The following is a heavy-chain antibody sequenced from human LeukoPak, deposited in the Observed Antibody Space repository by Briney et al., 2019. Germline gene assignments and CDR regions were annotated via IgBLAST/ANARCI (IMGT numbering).Heavy chain of an antibody. CDR1: GGSFSGYY. Sequence: SETLSLTCAVYGGSFSGYYWSWIRQPPGKGLEWIGEINHSGSTNYNPSLKSRVTISVDTSKNQFSLKLSSVTAADTAVYYYARALYYYGSGSYLYWGQGTLVTVSS. V-gene: IGHV4-34*01. CDR3: ARALYYYGSGSYLY. D-gene: IGHD3-10*01. CDR2: INHSGST. J-gene: IGHJ4*02.